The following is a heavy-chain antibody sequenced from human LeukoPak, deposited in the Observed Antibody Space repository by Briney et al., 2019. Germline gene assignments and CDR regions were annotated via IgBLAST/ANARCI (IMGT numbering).Heavy chain of an antibody. D-gene: IGHD2-15*01. CDR1: GFTFSTYE. V-gene: IGHV3-48*03. CDR2: ITGSGDII. J-gene: IGHJ4*02. Sequence: GGSLTLSCAASGFTFSTYEMNWVRQAPGKGLEWVSYITGSGDIIYYADSVKGRLTFSRDNAKNSLYLQMNSLRAEDTAVYYCARVGRDSQHLDYWGPGTLVTVSS. CDR3: ARVGRDSQHLDY.